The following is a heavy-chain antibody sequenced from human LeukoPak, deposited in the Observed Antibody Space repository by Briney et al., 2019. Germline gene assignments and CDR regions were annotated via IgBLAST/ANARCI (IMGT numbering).Heavy chain of an antibody. D-gene: IGHD3-22*01. CDR1: GYTFSSYY. CDR2: INPSGGIT. V-gene: IGHV1-46*01. Sequence: LRASVKVSCKASGYTFSSYYMHWVRQAPGQGLEWMGTINPSGGITSYAQKFQGRVTMTRDTSISTAYMELSRLRSDDTAVYYCARAFIYDSSGYYGYFDYWGQGTLVIVSS. CDR3: ARAFIYDSSGYYGYFDY. J-gene: IGHJ4*02.